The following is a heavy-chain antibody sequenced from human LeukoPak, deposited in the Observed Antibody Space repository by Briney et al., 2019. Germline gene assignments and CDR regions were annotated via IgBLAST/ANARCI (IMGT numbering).Heavy chain of an antibody. CDR1: AFTFDNYA. D-gene: IGHD3-10*01. CDR3: AKAPRGKTNYGSFHYCGMDV. Sequence: GGSLRLSCAASAFTFDNYAMHWVRQAPGKGLEWVSLISGDGGGTYYADSVKGRFTISRDNNKNSLYLQMNSLRTEDTALYYCAKAPRGKTNYGSFHYCGMDVWGRGTTVTVSS. V-gene: IGHV3-43*02. J-gene: IGHJ6*02. CDR2: ISGDGGGT.